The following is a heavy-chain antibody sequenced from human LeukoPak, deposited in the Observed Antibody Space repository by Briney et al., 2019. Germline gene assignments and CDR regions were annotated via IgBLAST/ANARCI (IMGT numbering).Heavy chain of an antibody. CDR3: ARVTFGMTNGMDV. CDR1: GFTFSSYG. J-gene: IGHJ6*02. Sequence: QPGRSLRLSCAASGFTFSSYGMHWVRQAPGKGLEWVAVIWYDGSNKYYADSVKGRFTISRDNSKNTLYLQMNSLRAEDTAVYYCARVTFGMTNGMDVWGQGTTVTVSS. CDR2: IWYDGSNK. V-gene: IGHV3-33*01. D-gene: IGHD3-10*01.